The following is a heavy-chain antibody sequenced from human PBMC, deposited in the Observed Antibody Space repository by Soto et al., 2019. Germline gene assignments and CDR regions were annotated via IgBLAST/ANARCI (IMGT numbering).Heavy chain of an antibody. CDR3: ARTMVRGVMTLQHYYYMDV. Sequence: QVQLVESGGGLVKPGGSLRLSCAASGFTFSDYYMSWIRQAPGKGLEWVSYISSSGSTIYYADSVKGRFTISRDNAKNSLYLQMNRLRAEDTAVYYCARTMVRGVMTLQHYYYMDVWGKGTTVTVSS. J-gene: IGHJ6*03. D-gene: IGHD3-10*01. CDR2: ISSSGSTI. CDR1: GFTFSDYY. V-gene: IGHV3-11*01.